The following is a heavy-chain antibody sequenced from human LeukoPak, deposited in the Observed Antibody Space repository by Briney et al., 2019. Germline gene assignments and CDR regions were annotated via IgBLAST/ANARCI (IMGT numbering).Heavy chain of an antibody. CDR1: GGSFSGYY. CDR3: ARGRRYSSSWYDY. J-gene: IGHJ4*02. V-gene: IGHV4-34*01. CDR2: INHSGST. Sequence: PSGTLSLTCAVYGGSFSGYYWSWIRQPPGKGLEWIGEINHSGSTNYNPSLKSRVTISVDTSKNQFSLKLSSVTAADTAVYYCARGRRYSSSWYDYWGQGTLVTVSS. D-gene: IGHD6-13*01.